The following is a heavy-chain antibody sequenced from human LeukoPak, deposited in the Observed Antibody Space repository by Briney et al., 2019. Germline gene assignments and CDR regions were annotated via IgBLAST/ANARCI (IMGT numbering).Heavy chain of an antibody. V-gene: IGHV3-48*03. CDR3: ARGGTRPNYGSGSKYYMDV. CDR1: GFTFSSYE. D-gene: IGHD3-10*01. Sequence: PGGSLRLSXAASGFTFSSYEMNWVRQAPGKGLEWVSYISSSGSTIYYADSVKGRFTISRDNAKNSLYLQMNSLRAEDTAVYYCARGGTRPNYGSGSKYYMDVWGKGTTVTVSS. CDR2: ISSSGSTI. J-gene: IGHJ6*03.